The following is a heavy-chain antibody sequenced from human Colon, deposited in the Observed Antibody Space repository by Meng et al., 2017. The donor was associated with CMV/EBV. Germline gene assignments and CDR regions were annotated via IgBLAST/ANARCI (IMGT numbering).Heavy chain of an antibody. V-gene: IGHV1-2*02. CDR3: ARDLWSGSSDYFDY. J-gene: IGHJ4*02. CDR1: GYTFTGFY. D-gene: IGHD3-3*01. CDR2: INPKSGDT. Sequence: QVQRAQSGAEVKKPGASVKVSCKASGYTFTGFYIQWVRQAPGQGLEWMGWINPKSGDTIYEQKFQGRVTMTRDTSISTVYMDLNSLRSDDTAVYFCARDLWSGSSDYFDYWGQGTLVTVSS.